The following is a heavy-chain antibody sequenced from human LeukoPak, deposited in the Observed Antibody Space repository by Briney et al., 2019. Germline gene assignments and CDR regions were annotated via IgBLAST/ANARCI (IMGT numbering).Heavy chain of an antibody. Sequence: SETLSLTCTVSGGSISSSSYFWGWNRQPPGKGLEWIGSIYYSGSTSYNPSLKSRVTISVDTSKNQFSLRLSSVTAADTAVYYSASPSPGFDPWRQGTLVTVSS. J-gene: IGHJ5*02. V-gene: IGHV4-39*07. CDR1: GGSISSSSYF. CDR3: ASPSPGFDP. CDR2: IYYSGST.